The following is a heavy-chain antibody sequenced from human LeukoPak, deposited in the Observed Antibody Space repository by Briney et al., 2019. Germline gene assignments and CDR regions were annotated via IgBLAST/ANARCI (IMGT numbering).Heavy chain of an antibody. J-gene: IGHJ4*02. Sequence: SETLSLTCTVSGVSISSYYWNWIRQPPGKGLEWIGYIYYSGSTNYNPSLKSRVTISLDTTKNQFSLKLSSVTAADTAVYYCASLRGYSYGFDSWGQGTLVTASS. CDR1: GVSISSYY. CDR2: IYYSGST. V-gene: IGHV4-59*01. CDR3: ASLRGYSYGFDS. D-gene: IGHD5-18*01.